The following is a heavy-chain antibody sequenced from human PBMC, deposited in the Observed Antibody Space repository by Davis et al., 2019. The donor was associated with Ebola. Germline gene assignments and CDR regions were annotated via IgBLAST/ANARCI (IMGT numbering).Heavy chain of an antibody. V-gene: IGHV6-1*01. CDR3: AREGAAGTTEENLYYYYYMDV. CDR2: TYYRSKWYN. CDR1: GDSVSSNSAA. D-gene: IGHD1-7*01. J-gene: IGHJ6*03. Sequence: HSQTLSLTCAISGDSVSSNSAAWNWIRQSPSRGLEWLGRTYYRSKWYNDYAVSVKSRITINPDTSKNQFSLQLNSVTPEDTAVYYCAREGAAGTTEENLYYYYYMDVWGKGTTVTVSS.